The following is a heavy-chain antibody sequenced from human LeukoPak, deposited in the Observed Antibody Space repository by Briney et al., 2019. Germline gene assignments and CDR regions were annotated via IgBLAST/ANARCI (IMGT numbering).Heavy chain of an antibody. CDR1: SGSISSGSYY. Sequence: RPSETLSLTCTVSSGSISSGSYYGSWIRQPAGEGLEWIGCINTSGGTNYNPSLKSRVTISVDTSKNQSSLKLSSVTAAETAVYYCARPTSVRGVMFDYWGQGTLVTVSS. D-gene: IGHD3-10*01. CDR2: INTSGGT. CDR3: ARPTSVRGVMFDY. J-gene: IGHJ4*02. V-gene: IGHV4-61*02.